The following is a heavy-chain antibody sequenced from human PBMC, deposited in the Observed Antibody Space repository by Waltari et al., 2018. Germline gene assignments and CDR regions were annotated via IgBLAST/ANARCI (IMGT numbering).Heavy chain of an antibody. D-gene: IGHD3-9*01. V-gene: IGHV1-2*02. Sequence: QVQLVQSGAEVKKPVASVKVSCKASVYTFTDYHIHWVRQAPGQGPEWMGWISPKSGDTHHTQKFQVRVTMTRDTSISTAYVGLSGLRSDDTAVYYCARVYDTATSYLNHFDSWGQGSLVTVSS. CDR1: VYTFTDYH. CDR3: ARVYDTATSYLNHFDS. CDR2: ISPKSGDT. J-gene: IGHJ5*01.